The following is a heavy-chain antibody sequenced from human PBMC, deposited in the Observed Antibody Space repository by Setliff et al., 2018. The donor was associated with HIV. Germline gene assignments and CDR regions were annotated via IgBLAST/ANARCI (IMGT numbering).Heavy chain of an antibody. Sequence: SETLSLTCTVSGDSSSNDYWTWVQQPPGKGLEWIGIIHTIGTTKYNPSLNSRVTISVDMSKSQFSLRLSSVTAADPAVYYCARPRLRGSGAFDIWGQGTMVTVSS. D-gene: IGHD2-21*01. J-gene: IGHJ3*02. CDR3: ARPRLRGSGAFDI. CDR1: GDSSSNDY. CDR2: IHTIGTT. V-gene: IGHV4-4*08.